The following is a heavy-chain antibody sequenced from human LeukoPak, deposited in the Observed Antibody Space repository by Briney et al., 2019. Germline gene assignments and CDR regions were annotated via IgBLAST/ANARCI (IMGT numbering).Heavy chain of an antibody. V-gene: IGHV3-23*01. J-gene: IGHJ4*02. CDR3: AKDPDVGVIRYYFDY. CDR1: GFTFSSYA. Sequence: GGSLRLSCAASGFTFSSYAMSWVRQAPGKGLEWVSAISGSGGSTYYADSVKGRFTISRDNSKNTLYLQMNSLRAEDTAVYYCAKDPDVGVIRYYFDYWGQGTLVTVSS. CDR2: ISGSGGST. D-gene: IGHD3-10*01.